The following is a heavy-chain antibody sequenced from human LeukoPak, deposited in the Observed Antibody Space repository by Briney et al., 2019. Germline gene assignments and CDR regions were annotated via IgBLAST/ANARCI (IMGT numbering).Heavy chain of an antibody. Sequence: AGGSLRLSCAASGFTFSSYAMHWVRQAPGKGLEYVSAISSNGGSTYYANSVKGRFTISRDNSKNTLYLQMGSLRAEDMAVYYCARGYGAIKGYFDYWGQGTLVTVSS. J-gene: IGHJ4*02. V-gene: IGHV3-64*01. CDR3: ARGYGAIKGYFDY. D-gene: IGHD4-17*01. CDR1: GFTFSSYA. CDR2: ISSNGGST.